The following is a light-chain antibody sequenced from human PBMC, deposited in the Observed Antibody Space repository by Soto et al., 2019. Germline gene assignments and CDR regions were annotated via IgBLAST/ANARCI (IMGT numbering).Light chain of an antibody. V-gene: IGKV3-20*01. J-gene: IGKJ1*01. CDR2: AAS. Sequence: EIVLTQSPGTLSLSPGQRATLSCRASQSVDSRYFSWYQQKPGQAPRLLIYAASIRATAFPDRFSGSGSGTDFTLTISRLEPEDFAVYYCHQYGNSPGTFGQGTPVEIK. CDR1: QSVDSRY. CDR3: HQYGNSPGT.